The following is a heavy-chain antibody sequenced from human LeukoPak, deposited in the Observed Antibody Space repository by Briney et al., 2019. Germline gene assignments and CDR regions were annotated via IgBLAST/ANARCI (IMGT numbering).Heavy chain of an antibody. J-gene: IGHJ4*02. CDR3: ARGPLWFGELFPDY. Sequence: GGSLRLSCAASGFTVSSNYMSWVRQAPGKGLEWVSVIYSGGSTYYADSVKGRFTISRDNSKNTLYLQMNSLRAEDTAVYYCARGPLWFGELFPDYWGQGTLVTVSS. CDR2: IYSGGST. D-gene: IGHD3-10*01. V-gene: IGHV3-53*01. CDR1: GFTVSSNY.